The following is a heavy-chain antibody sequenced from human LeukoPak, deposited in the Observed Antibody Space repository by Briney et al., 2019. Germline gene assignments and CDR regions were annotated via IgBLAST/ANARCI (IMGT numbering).Heavy chain of an antibody. CDR1: GFTFSSHG. CDR2: IIPSGHTT. Sequence: GGSLRLSCAASGFTFSSHGMNWVRQAPGKGLEWVSGIIPSGHTTYYADSVRGRFTISRDNSRNTLSLQMNSLRAEDTAVYYCAKDDRWLQFCCWGQGTLVTVSA. J-gene: IGHJ4*02. D-gene: IGHD5-24*01. CDR3: AKDDRWLQFCC. V-gene: IGHV3-23*01.